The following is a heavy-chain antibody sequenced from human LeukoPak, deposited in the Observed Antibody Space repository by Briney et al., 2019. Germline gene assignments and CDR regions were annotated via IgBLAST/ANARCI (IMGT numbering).Heavy chain of an antibody. CDR3: ARDRDFWGGYYPDY. V-gene: IGHV3-11*01. J-gene: IGHJ4*02. CDR2: ISSSGSTI. CDR1: GFTFSDYY. Sequence: GGSLRLSCAASGFTFSDYYMSWIRQAPGKGLEWGSYISSSGSTIYYAGSVKGRFTISRDNAKNSLYLQMNSLRAEDTAVYYCARDRDFWGGYYPDYWGQGTLVTVSS. D-gene: IGHD3-3*01.